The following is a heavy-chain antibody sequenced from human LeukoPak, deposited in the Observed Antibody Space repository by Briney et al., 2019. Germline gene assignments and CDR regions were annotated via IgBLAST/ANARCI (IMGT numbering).Heavy chain of an antibody. V-gene: IGHV3-7*03. Sequence: TGGSLRLSCAASGFALSSHWMTWVRQVPGRGPEWVANVNRDGSETYYLDSVKGRFTISKGNAKNSLYLQMNSLRAEDTAVYYCAKGGGYSGYENPGDYWGQGTLVTVSS. D-gene: IGHD5-12*01. J-gene: IGHJ4*02. CDR1: GFALSSHW. CDR3: AKGGGYSGYENPGDY. CDR2: VNRDGSET.